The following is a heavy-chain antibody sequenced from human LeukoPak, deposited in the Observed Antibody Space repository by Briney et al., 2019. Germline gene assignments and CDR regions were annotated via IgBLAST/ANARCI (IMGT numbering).Heavy chain of an antibody. CDR3: AREAPYYDSSGYYYPFDY. CDR1: GGSIRSYY. Sequence: NPSETLSLTCTVSGGSIRSYYWSWIRQPAGKGLEWIGRIYTSGSTNYNPSLKSRVTISVDKSKNQFSLKLSSVTAADTAVYYCAREAPYYDSSGYYYPFDYWGQGTLVTVSS. CDR2: IYTSGST. D-gene: IGHD3-22*01. V-gene: IGHV4-4*07. J-gene: IGHJ4*02.